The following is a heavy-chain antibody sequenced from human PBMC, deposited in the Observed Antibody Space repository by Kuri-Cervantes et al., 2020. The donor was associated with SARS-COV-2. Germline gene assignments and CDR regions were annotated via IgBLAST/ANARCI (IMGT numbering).Heavy chain of an antibody. CDR2: ISYDGTNK. D-gene: IGHD2-21*01. CDR3: ARDRVGVHDS. Sequence: GGSLRLSCAASGFTFGRYAMHWVRQAPGKGLEWVAVISYDGTNKDYTASGKGRSTISRDNSQNTLYLQMKSLRTENTALYYCARDRVGVHDSWGQGTLVTVSS. J-gene: IGHJ4*02. CDR1: GFTFGRYA. V-gene: IGHV3-30-3*01.